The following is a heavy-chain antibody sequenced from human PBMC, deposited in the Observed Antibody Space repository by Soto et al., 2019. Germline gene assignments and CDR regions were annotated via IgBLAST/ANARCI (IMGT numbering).Heavy chain of an antibody. D-gene: IGHD3-3*01. Sequence: ASVKVSCKASGYTFTGYYMHWVRQAPGQGLEWMGWINPNSGGTNYAQKFQGRVTMTRDTSISTAYMELSRLRSDDTAVYYCARERFLEWLSTTNYYYYGMDVWSQGTTVTVSS. V-gene: IGHV1-2*02. J-gene: IGHJ6*02. CDR1: GYTFTGYY. CDR2: INPNSGGT. CDR3: ARERFLEWLSTTNYYYYGMDV.